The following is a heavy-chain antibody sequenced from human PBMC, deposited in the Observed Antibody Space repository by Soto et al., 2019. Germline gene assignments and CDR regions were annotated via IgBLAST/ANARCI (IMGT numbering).Heavy chain of an antibody. CDR1: GFTFSSYW. CDR3: ARGAAVAFPHYYYYGMDV. J-gene: IGHJ6*02. D-gene: IGHD5-12*01. CDR2: INSDGSST. Sequence: HPGGSLRLSCAASGFTFSSYWMHWVRQAPGKGLVWVSRINSDGSSTSYADSVKGRFTISRDNAKNTLYLQMNSLRAEDTAVYYCARGAAVAFPHYYYYGMDVWGQGTTVTVSS. V-gene: IGHV3-74*01.